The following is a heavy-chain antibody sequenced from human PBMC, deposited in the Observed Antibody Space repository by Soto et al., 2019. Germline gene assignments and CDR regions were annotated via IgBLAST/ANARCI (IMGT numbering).Heavy chain of an antibody. D-gene: IGHD6-6*01. CDR2: INAYNGNT. J-gene: IGHJ4*02. CDR3: ARENIEYSSSFDY. V-gene: IGHV1-18*01. CDR1: GYTFISYG. Sequence: ASVKVSCKASGYTFISYGISWVQQAPGQGLEWMGWINAYNGNTNYAQKLQGRVTMTTDTSTSTAYMELRSLRSDDTAVYYCARENIEYSSSFDYWGQGTLVTVSS.